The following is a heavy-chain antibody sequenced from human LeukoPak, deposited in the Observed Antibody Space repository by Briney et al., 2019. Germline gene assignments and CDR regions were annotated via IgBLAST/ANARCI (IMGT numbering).Heavy chain of an antibody. Sequence: ASVKVSCKASGYTFTTYDINWVRQAAGQGFEWMGWMNPKSGDAGYADKFQGRVAITRDTSINTAYLELSALTSDDTAVYYCARGPFGNCGGGPCHFRDIDNWYDPRGQGTLVTVSS. D-gene: IGHD2-21*01. CDR3: ARGPFGNCGGGPCHFRDIDNWYDP. CDR2: MNPKSGDA. CDR1: GYTFTTYD. V-gene: IGHV1-8*03. J-gene: IGHJ5*02.